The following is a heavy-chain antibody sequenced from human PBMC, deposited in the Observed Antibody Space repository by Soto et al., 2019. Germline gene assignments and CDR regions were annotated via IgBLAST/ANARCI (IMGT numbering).Heavy chain of an antibody. V-gene: IGHV4-59*01. CDR2: IYYSGST. CDR1: GGSISSYY. D-gene: IGHD3-22*01. CDR3: ARVGLEADYDPFYYGMDV. Sequence: SETLSLTCTVSGGSISSYYWSWIRQPPGKGLEWIGYIYYSGSTNYNPSLKSRVTISVDTSKNQFSLKLSSVTAADTAVYYCARVGLEADYDPFYYGMDVWGQGTTFTVSS. J-gene: IGHJ6*02.